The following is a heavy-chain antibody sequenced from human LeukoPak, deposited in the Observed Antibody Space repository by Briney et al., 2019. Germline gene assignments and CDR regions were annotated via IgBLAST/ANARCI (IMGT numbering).Heavy chain of an antibody. CDR3: AGTRRELLWFGEYYYYGMDV. J-gene: IGHJ6*02. D-gene: IGHD3-10*01. Sequence: NPSETLSLTCNVSGDSISSHYWNWIRQPPGKGLEWIGYVFNSWGTNYNPSLKSRVTISVDTSKNQFSLELSSVTAADTAVYYCAGTRRELLWFGEYYYYGMDVWGLGTTVTVSS. CDR2: VFNSWGT. V-gene: IGHV4-59*11. CDR1: GDSISSHY.